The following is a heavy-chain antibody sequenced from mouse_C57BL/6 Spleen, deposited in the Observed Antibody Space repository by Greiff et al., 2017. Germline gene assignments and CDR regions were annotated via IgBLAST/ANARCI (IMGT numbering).Heavy chain of an antibody. D-gene: IGHD4-1*01. V-gene: IGHV1-72*01. J-gene: IGHJ2*01. CDR2: IDPNSGGT. CDR3: ARQGGWDGGFDY. Sequence: VQLQQSGAELVKPGASVKLSCKASGYTFTSYWMHWVKQRPGRGLVWIGRIDPNSGGTKYNAKFKSKATLTVDKPSSTAYMQLSSLTSEDSAVYYGARQGGWDGGFDYWGQGTTLTVSS. CDR1: GYTFTSYW.